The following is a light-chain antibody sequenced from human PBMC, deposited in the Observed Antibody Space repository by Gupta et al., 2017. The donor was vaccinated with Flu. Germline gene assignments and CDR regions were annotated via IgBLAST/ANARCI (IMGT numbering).Light chain of an antibody. V-gene: IGKV1-9*01. CDR2: AAS. Sequence: PAFLSASVGDTVTITCRARQGISSYLGWYQQKPGKAPNLLIYAASKWKSGVPSRFSGSGSGRKFTLTIRSRRPEDFATYFCQQGNSYPYTFGQGTKLEIK. CDR1: QGISSY. CDR3: QQGNSYPYT. J-gene: IGKJ2*01.